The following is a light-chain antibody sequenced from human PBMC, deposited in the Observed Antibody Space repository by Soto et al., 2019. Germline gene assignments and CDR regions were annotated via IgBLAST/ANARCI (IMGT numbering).Light chain of an antibody. CDR1: QSVSSF. CDR2: DAS. J-gene: IGKJ1*01. CDR3: QQRGIWPLGT. Sequence: EIVLTQSPATLSLSPGERATLSCRASQSVSSFLAWYQQKPGQAPRLLIYDASNRATGIPARFSGSGSGTDFTLTISSLEPEDFAVYYCQQRGIWPLGTFGQGTKVEIK. V-gene: IGKV3-11*01.